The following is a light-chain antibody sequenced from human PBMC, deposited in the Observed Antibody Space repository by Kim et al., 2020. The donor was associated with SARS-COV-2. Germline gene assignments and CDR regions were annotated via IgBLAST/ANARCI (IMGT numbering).Light chain of an antibody. J-gene: IGKJ2*01. CDR3: QQYDNWPPYT. CDR1: QSVSSN. V-gene: IGKV3-15*01. CDR2: GAS. Sequence: VSPGERAPLSCRASQSVSSNLAWYQQKPGQAPRLLISGASTRATGIPARFSGSGSGTEFTLTISGLQSEDSAIYYCQQYDNWPPYTFGQGTKLEI.